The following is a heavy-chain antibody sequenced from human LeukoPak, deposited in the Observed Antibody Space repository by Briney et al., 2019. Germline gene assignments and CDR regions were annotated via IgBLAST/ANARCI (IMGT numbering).Heavy chain of an antibody. V-gene: IGHV4-4*02. CDR2: IYHSGST. D-gene: IGHD4-23*01. CDR3: ARAKVDYCYHMDV. CDR1: GGSISSSNW. Sequence: SETLSLTCAVSGGSISSSNWWSWVRQPPGKGLEWIGEIYHSGSTNYNPSLKSRVTISVDKSKNQFSLKLSSVTAADTAVYYCARAKVDYCYHMDVWGKGTTVTVSS. J-gene: IGHJ6*03.